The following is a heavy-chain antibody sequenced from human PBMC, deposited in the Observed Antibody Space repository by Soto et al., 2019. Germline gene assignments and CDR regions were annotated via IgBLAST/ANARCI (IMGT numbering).Heavy chain of an antibody. CDR1: GGSISSGGYY. V-gene: IGHV4-31*03. Sequence: SETLSLTCTVSGGSISSGGYYWSWIRQHQXKRLEWMGHTNYRGRTYYNPHLKTRVPLSVDPSKNQFSLKLSSLPAAATAVYYCARTPWVKFGWYSNWFDTWGQGTLVTVSS. D-gene: IGHD6-19*01. J-gene: IGHJ5*02. CDR2: TNYRGRT. CDR3: ARTPWVKFGWYSNWFDT.